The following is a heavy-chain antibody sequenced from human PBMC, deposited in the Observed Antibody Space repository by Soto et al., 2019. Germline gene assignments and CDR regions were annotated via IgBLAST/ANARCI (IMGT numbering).Heavy chain of an antibody. Sequence: EVQLVESGGGLVKAGGSLRLSCAASGFTFSSYSMNWVRQAPGKGLEWVSSISSSSSYIYYADSVKGRFTISRDNAKNSLYLQMNSLRAEDTAVYYCASGPRAIRSLFYGMDVWGQGTTVTVSS. CDR2: ISSSSSYI. V-gene: IGHV3-21*01. D-gene: IGHD4-17*01. CDR1: GFTFSSYS. CDR3: ASGPRAIRSLFYGMDV. J-gene: IGHJ6*02.